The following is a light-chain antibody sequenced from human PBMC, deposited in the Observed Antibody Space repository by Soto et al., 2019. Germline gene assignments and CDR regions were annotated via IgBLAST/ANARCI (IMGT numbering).Light chain of an antibody. CDR3: QQYGSSPFT. CDR1: QSVSSSY. CDR2: GAS. V-gene: IGKV3-20*01. J-gene: IGKJ3*01. Sequence: ESVLTQSPGTLSMSPGERATLSCRASQSVSSSYSAWYQQKPGHAPRLLIYGASSRATGIPDTFSGSGSGTEFTLTISRLEPEDFAVYYCQQYGSSPFTFGPGTKVDIK.